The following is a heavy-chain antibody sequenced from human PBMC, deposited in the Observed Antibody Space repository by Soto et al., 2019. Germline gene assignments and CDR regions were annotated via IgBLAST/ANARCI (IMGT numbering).Heavy chain of an antibody. CDR2: ITSSGDFT. Sequence: EVQLLESGGGLVQAGGSLRLSCAASGLAINTYGMSWVRQAPGRGLEWVSGITSSGDFTYYGDSVRGRFNISRDESKNALYLQMRNLRAEDTAVYHCVSAKGISLYEWYFDLWGRGTPVTVSS. CDR3: VSAKGISLYEWYFDL. V-gene: IGHV3-23*01. J-gene: IGHJ2*01. D-gene: IGHD2-8*01. CDR1: GLAINTYG.